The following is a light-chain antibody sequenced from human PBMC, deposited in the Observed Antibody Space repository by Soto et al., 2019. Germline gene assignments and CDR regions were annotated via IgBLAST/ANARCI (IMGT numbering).Light chain of an antibody. CDR2: DNN. J-gene: IGLJ3*02. Sequence: QSVLTQPPSVSAAPGQKVTISCSGSSSNIGDNYVSWYQQLPKTAPKLLICDNNERPSGIPDRFSGSKSGTSATLAIAGLQTGDEADYYCGTWDSRLNAVVFGGGTKLTVL. CDR3: GTWDSRLNAVV. V-gene: IGLV1-51*01. CDR1: SSNIGDNY.